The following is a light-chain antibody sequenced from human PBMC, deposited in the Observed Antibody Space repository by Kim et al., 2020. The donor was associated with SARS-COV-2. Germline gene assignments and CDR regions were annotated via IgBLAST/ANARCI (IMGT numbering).Light chain of an antibody. CDR1: QSVSGY. J-gene: IGKJ5*01. CDR3: QQRRNWPIT. CDR2: DAS. V-gene: IGKV3-11*01. Sequence: EIVLTQSPATLSLSPGERATLSCRASQSVSGYLAWYQQKPGQAPRLLIYDASNRASGIPARFSGSGSGSELTLTISSLEPEDFAVYYCQQRRNWPITVGQGTRREIK.